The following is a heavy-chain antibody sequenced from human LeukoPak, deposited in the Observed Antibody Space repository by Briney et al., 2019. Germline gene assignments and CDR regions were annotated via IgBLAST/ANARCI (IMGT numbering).Heavy chain of an antibody. CDR1: GYSISSGYY. Sequence: SETLSLTCTVSGYSISSGYYWGWIRQPPGKGLGWIGSIYHSGSTYYNPSLKSRVTISVDTSKNQFSLKLSSVTAADTAVYYCARARREMVDYWGQGTLVTVSS. J-gene: IGHJ4*02. V-gene: IGHV4-38-2*02. D-gene: IGHD5-24*01. CDR2: IYHSGST. CDR3: ARARREMVDY.